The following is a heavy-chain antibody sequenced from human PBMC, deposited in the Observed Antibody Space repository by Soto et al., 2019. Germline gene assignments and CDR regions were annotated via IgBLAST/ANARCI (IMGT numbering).Heavy chain of an antibody. V-gene: IGHV1-3*01. CDR1: GYTFTSYA. J-gene: IGHJ5*02. Sequence: ASVKVSCKASGYTFTSYAMHWVRQAPGQRLEWMGWINAGNGNTKYSQKFQGRVTITRDTSASTAYMELSSLRSEDTAVYYCARDIIMVRGIVASWFDPWGQGTLVTVSS. D-gene: IGHD3-10*01. CDR2: INAGNGNT. CDR3: ARDIIMVRGIVASWFDP.